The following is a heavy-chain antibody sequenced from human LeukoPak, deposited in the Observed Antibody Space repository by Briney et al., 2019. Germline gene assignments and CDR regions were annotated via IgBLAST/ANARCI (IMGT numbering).Heavy chain of an antibody. CDR1: GGSISSYY. CDR3: GRHGGATMVRGVLVDAFDI. J-gene: IGHJ3*02. D-gene: IGHD3-10*01. Sequence: SETLSLTCTVSGGSISSYYWSWIRQPPGKGLEGIGYIFHSGSTNHNPSLKSRVTISVDTPKNQFSLKLSSVTAADTAVYYCGRHGGATMVRGVLVDAFDIWGQGTMVTVSS. CDR2: IFHSGST. V-gene: IGHV4-59*08.